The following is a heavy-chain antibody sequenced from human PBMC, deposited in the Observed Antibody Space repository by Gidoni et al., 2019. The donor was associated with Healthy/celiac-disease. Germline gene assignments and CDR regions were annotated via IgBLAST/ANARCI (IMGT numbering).Heavy chain of an antibody. CDR2: IYYSGST. D-gene: IGHD3-22*01. CDR3: ARDGAYYDSSGYYKGYYYYGMDV. J-gene: IGHJ6*02. CDR1: GGSISSYY. Sequence: QVQLQESGPGLVKPSETLSLTCTVSGGSISSYYWSWIRQPPGKGLEWIGYIYYSGSTNYNPSHKSRVTISVDTSKNQFSLKLSSVTAADTAVYYCARDGAYYDSSGYYKGYYYYGMDVWGQGTTVTVSS. V-gene: IGHV4-59*01.